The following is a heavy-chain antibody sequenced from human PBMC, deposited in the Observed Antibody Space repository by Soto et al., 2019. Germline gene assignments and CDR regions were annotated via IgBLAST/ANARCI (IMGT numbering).Heavy chain of an antibody. Sequence: ASETLSLTCTVSGGSISSYYWSWIRQPPGKGLEWIGYIYYSGSTNYNPSLKSRVTISVDTSKNQFSLKLSSVTAADTAVYYCARDQLGFGELAYYYYGMDVWGQGTTVTVSS. V-gene: IGHV4-59*01. D-gene: IGHD3-10*01. J-gene: IGHJ6*02. CDR1: GGSISSYY. CDR3: ARDQLGFGELAYYYYGMDV. CDR2: IYYSGST.